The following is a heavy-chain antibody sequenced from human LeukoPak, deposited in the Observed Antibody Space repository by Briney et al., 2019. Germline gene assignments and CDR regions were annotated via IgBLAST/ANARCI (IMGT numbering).Heavy chain of an antibody. CDR1: GGSISSYY. CDR2: IYYSGST. CDR3: ARERIAARGGNWFDP. D-gene: IGHD6-6*01. J-gene: IGHJ5*02. V-gene: IGHV4-59*01. Sequence: SETLSLTCTVSGGSISSYYWSWIRQPPGKGLEWIGYIYYSGSTNYNPSHKSRVTISVDTSKNQFSLKLSSVTAADTAVYYCARERIAARGGNWFDPWGQGTLVTVSS.